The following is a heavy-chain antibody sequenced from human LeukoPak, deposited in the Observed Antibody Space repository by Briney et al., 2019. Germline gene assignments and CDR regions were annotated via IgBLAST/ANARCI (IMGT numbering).Heavy chain of an antibody. Sequence: PSETLSLTCTVSGGSISSSSYYWGWIRQPPGKGLEWIGSIYYSGSTHYTPSLKSRVTISIDTSKNQLSLKLNSVTAADTAVYYCERGRRDGYTLYYMDVWGKGTTVTISS. CDR1: GGSISSSSYY. CDR3: ERGRRDGYTLYYMDV. CDR2: IYYSGST. V-gene: IGHV4-39*01. J-gene: IGHJ6*03. D-gene: IGHD5-24*01.